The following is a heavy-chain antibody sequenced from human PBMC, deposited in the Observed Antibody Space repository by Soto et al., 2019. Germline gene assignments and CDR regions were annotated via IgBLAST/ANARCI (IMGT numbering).Heavy chain of an antibody. D-gene: IGHD6-19*01. J-gene: IGHJ6*02. CDR3: ARGHVTGTILGARNCYYGMDV. CDR1: GGSFSGYY. CDR2: INHSGST. V-gene: IGHV4-34*01. Sequence: LSLTCAVYGGSFSGYYWSWIRQPPGKGLEWIGEINHSGSTNYNPSLKSRVTISVDTSKNQFSLKLSSVTAADTAVYYCARGHVTGTILGARNCYYGMDVWGQGTTVTVSS.